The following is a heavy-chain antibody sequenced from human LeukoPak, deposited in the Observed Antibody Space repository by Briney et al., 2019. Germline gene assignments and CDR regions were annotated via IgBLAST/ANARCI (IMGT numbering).Heavy chain of an antibody. Sequence: GASVKVSCKPSGGPFSSYAISWVRQAPGQGLEWMGGIIPIFGTAHCAQKFQGRVTISADKSTSTAYMELSSLRSEDTAVFYCAINGGQWEQFGSWGQGTLVTVSS. CDR3: AINGGQWEQFGS. V-gene: IGHV1-69*06. CDR1: GGPFSSYA. D-gene: IGHD1-26*01. J-gene: IGHJ4*02. CDR2: IIPIFGTA.